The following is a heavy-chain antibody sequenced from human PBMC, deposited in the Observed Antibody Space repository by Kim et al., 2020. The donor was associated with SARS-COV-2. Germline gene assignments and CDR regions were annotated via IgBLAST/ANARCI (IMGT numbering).Heavy chain of an antibody. V-gene: IGHV3-33*05. J-gene: IGHJ6*02. CDR2: ISYDGSNK. CDR3: ARDRAYYDILTGYYQEIEYYYYYYGMDV. D-gene: IGHD3-9*01. Sequence: GGSLRLSCAASGFTFSSYGMHWVRQAPGKGLEWVAVISYDGSNKYYADSVKGRFTISRDNSKNTLYLQMNSLRAEDTAVYYCARDRAYYDILTGYYQEIEYYYYYYGMDVWGQGTTVTVSS. CDR1: GFTFSSYG.